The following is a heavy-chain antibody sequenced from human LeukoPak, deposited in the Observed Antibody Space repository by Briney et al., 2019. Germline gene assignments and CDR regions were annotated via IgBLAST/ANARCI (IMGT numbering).Heavy chain of an antibody. CDR1: GLTFSSSP. CDR3: AKLGCSGSSCFSPFDY. CDR2: ISGSGSTT. D-gene: IGHD2-15*01. J-gene: IGHJ4*02. Sequence: SGGSLRLSCAASGLTFSSSPMSWVRQAPGKGLEWVSAISGSGSTTYYADSVKGRFTISRDTSKNTLFLQMNSLRAEDTAAYYCAKLGCSGSSCFSPFDYWGQGTLVTVSS. V-gene: IGHV3-23*01.